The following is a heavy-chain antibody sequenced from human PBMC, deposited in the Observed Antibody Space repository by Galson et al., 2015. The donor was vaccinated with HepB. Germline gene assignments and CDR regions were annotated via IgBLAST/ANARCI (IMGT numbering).Heavy chain of an antibody. CDR1: GFTFDDYA. Sequence: SLRLSCAASGFTFDDYAMHWVRQAPGKGLEWVSGISWNSGSIGYADSVKGRFTISRDNAKNSLYLQMNSLRAEDTALYYCAKDGDCSSTSCYRGHYYYYMDVWGKGTTVTVSS. J-gene: IGHJ6*03. V-gene: IGHV3-9*01. D-gene: IGHD2-2*02. CDR3: AKDGDCSSTSCYRGHYYYYMDV. CDR2: ISWNSGSI.